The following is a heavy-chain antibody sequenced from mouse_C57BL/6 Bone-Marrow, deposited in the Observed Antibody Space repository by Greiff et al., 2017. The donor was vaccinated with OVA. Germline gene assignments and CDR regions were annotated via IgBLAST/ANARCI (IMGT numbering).Heavy chain of an antibody. CDR1: GFSLTSYG. J-gene: IGHJ4*01. V-gene: IGHV2-2*01. CDR3: AALIYYYGNYYAMDY. CDR2: IWSGGST. D-gene: IGHD1-1*01. Sequence: VKLQESGPGLVQPSQSLSITCTVSGFSLTSYGVHWVRQSPGKGLEWLGVIWSGGSTDYNAAFISRLSISKDNSKSQVFFKMNSLQADDTAIYYCAALIYYYGNYYAMDYWGQGTSVTVSS.